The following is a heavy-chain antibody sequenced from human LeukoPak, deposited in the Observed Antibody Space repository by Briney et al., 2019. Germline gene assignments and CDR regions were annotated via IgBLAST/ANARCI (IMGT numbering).Heavy chain of an antibody. CDR1: GSRFTSYW. V-gene: IGHV5-51*01. CDR2: IYPGDSDT. J-gene: IGHJ4*02. D-gene: IGHD5-12*01. CDR3: ARPNGGMVATIVDY. Sequence: GESLKISFQGSGSRFTSYWIGWVRPMPGKGLGWMGIIYPGDSDTRYSPSFQGQVNISADKSISTAYLQWSSLKAADTAMYYCARPNGGMVATIVDYWGQGTLVTVSS.